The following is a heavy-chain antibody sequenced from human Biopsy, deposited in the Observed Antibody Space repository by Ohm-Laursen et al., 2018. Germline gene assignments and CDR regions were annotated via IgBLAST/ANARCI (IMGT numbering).Heavy chain of an antibody. Sequence: GTLSLTCSVSGGSMTGYEWSWIRLAPGKRLEWIGYIYYSGGTKYNPSLASRVTFSVDMSKSQFSLKLYSVTAADTAVYYCARVEAGTYDALDIWGQGALVAVSA. CDR3: ARVEAGTYDALDI. V-gene: IGHV4-59*01. CDR1: GGSMTGYE. CDR2: IYYSGGT. J-gene: IGHJ3*02. D-gene: IGHD1-26*01.